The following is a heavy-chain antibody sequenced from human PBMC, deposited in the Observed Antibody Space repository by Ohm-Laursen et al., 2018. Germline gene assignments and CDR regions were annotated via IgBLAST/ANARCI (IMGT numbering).Heavy chain of an antibody. V-gene: IGHV3-11*04. Sequence: SLRLSCAASGFTFSDYYMSWIRQAPGKGLEWVSYISSSGSTIYYADSVKGRFTISRDSAKNSLYLQMNNLRAEDTAVYYCARDVAHGGYGFGMDVWGQGTTVTVSS. J-gene: IGHJ6*02. CDR1: GFTFSDYY. CDR3: ARDVAHGGYGFGMDV. D-gene: IGHD5-12*01. CDR2: ISSSGSTI.